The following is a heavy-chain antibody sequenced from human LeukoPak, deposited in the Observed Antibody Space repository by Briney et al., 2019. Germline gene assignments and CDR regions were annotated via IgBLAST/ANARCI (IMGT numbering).Heavy chain of an antibody. CDR3: AREYCNSTSCYVHWFDP. CDR1: GGSISSYY. V-gene: IGHV4-59*01. D-gene: IGHD2-2*01. CDR2: IYYSGST. Sequence: SETLSLTCTVSGGSISSYYWSWIRQPPGKGLEWIGYIYYSGSTNYNPSLKSRVTISVDTSKNQFSLKLSSVTAADTAVYYCAREYCNSTSCYVHWFDPWGQGTLVTVSS. J-gene: IGHJ5*02.